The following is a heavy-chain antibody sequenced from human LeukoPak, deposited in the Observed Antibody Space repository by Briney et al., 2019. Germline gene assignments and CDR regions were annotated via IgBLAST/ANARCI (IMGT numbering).Heavy chain of an antibody. Sequence: GGSLRLSCAASGFTFSSDGMHWVRQAPGKGLEWVALIRYDGSNKYYADSAKGRVTISRDNSENTLYVQMNSLRAEGTAVYYCAKDRDGYNYKDYWGQGPLVTVPS. J-gene: IGHJ4*02. CDR2: IRYDGSNK. CDR3: AKDRDGYNYKDY. V-gene: IGHV3-30*02. CDR1: GFTFSSDG. D-gene: IGHD5-24*01.